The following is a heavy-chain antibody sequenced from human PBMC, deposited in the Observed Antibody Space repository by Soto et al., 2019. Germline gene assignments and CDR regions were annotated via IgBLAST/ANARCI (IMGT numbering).Heavy chain of an antibody. D-gene: IGHD5-12*01. Sequence: QVQVQESGPGLVKPSETLSLTCTVSVGSISNYYWSWIRQSPGKGLEWIAHIYHSGTTNYNLSLTGRVTISIDNSKNQVSLKLNSVTAADTAVYYCARGGYRTLAWFDPWGQGTLVTVSS. CDR1: VGSISNYY. V-gene: IGHV4-59*01. J-gene: IGHJ5*02. CDR3: ARGGYRTLAWFDP. CDR2: IYHSGTT.